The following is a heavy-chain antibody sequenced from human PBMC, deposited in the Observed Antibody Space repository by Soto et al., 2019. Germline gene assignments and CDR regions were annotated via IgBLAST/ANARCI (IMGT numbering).Heavy chain of an antibody. CDR2: IKSKTDGGTA. CDR1: GFTFSNAW. V-gene: IGHV3-15*01. D-gene: IGHD3-3*01. CDR3: TTHDFWSLLPAFDI. J-gene: IGHJ3*02. Sequence: GGSLRLSCAVSGFTFSNAWMNWVRQAPGKGLECVGRIKSKTDGGTAEYATPVKGRFTISRDDSKNTLYLQMNSLKTEDTAVYYCTTHDFWSLLPAFDIWGQGTMVTVSS.